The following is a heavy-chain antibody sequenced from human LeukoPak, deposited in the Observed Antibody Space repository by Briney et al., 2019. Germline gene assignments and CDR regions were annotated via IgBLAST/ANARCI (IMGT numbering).Heavy chain of an antibody. J-gene: IGHJ5*02. CDR1: GGSISSYY. V-gene: IGHV4-4*07. CDR2: IYTSGST. Sequence: SETLSLTCTVSGGSISSYYWSWIRQPAGKGLEWIGRIYTSGSTDYNPSLKSRVTMSVDTSKNQLSLKLRSVTAADTAVYYCARLGREDGYVFLDTWGQGTLATVSS. CDR3: ARLGREDGYVFLDT. D-gene: IGHD5-24*01.